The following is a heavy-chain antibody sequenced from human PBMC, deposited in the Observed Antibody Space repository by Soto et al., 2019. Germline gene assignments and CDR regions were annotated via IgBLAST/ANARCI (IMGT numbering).Heavy chain of an antibody. CDR3: ATDFSVDGDYPGN. D-gene: IGHD4-17*01. J-gene: IGHJ4*02. Sequence: GASVKVSCKVSGYTLTELSMHWVRQAPGKGLEWMGGSDPEDGETIYAQKFQGRVTMTEDTSTDTAYMEPSSLRPEDTAVYYCATDFSVDGDYPGNWGQGTLVTVSS. CDR1: GYTLTELS. V-gene: IGHV1-24*01. CDR2: SDPEDGET.